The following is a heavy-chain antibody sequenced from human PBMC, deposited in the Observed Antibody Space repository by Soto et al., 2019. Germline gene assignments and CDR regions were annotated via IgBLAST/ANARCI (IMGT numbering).Heavy chain of an antibody. CDR2: INLNDGGT. J-gene: IGHJ4*02. D-gene: IGHD3-3*01. CDR1: EYTFGDYY. V-gene: IGHV1-2*02. Sequence: QVQLVQSGTEVKKPGASVKVSCKTSEYTFGDYYLNWVRQAPEQGLEWMGWINLNDGGTNSPRKFQGRLTMTRDKAITTVYMELSRLRSDDAAVYFGVRVAPSPQTIFDLWGQGPLVTVSS. CDR3: VRVAPSPQTIFDL.